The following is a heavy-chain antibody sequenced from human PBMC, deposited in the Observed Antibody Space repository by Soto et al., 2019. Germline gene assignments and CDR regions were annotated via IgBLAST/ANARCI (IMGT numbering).Heavy chain of an antibody. Sequence: ASVKVSCKASGYTFTSYYMHWVRQAPGQGLEWMGLINAYNGNTNYAQKLQGRVTMTTDTSTSTAYMEVRSLRSDDTAVYYCARDLDWRRYHELSYWGQGTLVTVLL. CDR3: ARDLDWRRYHELSY. V-gene: IGHV1-18*04. D-gene: IGHD2-2*01. CDR2: INAYNGNT. J-gene: IGHJ4*02. CDR1: GYTFTSYY.